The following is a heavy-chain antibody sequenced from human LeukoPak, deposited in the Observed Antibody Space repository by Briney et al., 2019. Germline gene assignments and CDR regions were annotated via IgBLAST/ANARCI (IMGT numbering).Heavy chain of an antibody. J-gene: IGHJ5*02. CDR3: ARDNSDTWGWWFDP. Sequence: ASVKVSCKASGFTFGNYYMHWVRQARGQGLEWMGIINPSGSSTNYEKKFQGRVTLTRDTSTSTVYMELSSLRSEDTAVYYCARDNSDTWGWWFDPWGQGTLVIVSS. CDR2: INPSGSST. CDR1: GFTFGNYY. D-gene: IGHD1-26*01. V-gene: IGHV1-46*01.